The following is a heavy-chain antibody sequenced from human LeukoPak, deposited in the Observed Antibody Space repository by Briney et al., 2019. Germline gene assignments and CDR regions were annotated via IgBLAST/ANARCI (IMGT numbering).Heavy chain of an antibody. D-gene: IGHD5-12*01. CDR2: IYSGGST. CDR1: EFSVGSNY. V-gene: IGHV3-66*01. J-gene: IGHJ4*02. Sequence: GGSLRLSCAASEFSVGSNYMTWVRQAPGKGLEWVSLIYSGGSTYYADSVKGRFTISRDNSKNTLYLQMNSLRAEDTAVYYCARGPSGYRNTGGQGTLVTVSS. CDR3: ARGPSGYRNT.